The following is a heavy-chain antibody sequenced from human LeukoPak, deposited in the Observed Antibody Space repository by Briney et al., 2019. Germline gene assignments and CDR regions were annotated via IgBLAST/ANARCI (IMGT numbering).Heavy chain of an antibody. CDR1: GYTFTSYY. CDR3: ARGVTLTTRLEIWAGDY. V-gene: IGHV1-46*01. J-gene: IGHJ4*02. D-gene: IGHD1-1*01. Sequence: ASVKVSCKASGYTFTSYYVHWVRQAPGQGLEWVGIINPSGGSRTYAQKFQGRATMTRDTSTSTVYMELSSLRSEDTAVYYCARGVTLTTRLEIWAGDYWGQGTLVTVPS. CDR2: INPSGGSR.